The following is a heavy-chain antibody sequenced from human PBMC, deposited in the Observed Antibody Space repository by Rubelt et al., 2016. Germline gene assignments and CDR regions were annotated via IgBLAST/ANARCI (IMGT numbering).Heavy chain of an antibody. CDR1: GGSFSGYY. D-gene: IGHD2-2*01. CDR2: INHSGST. CDR3: ARHLEYQLLNWYFDL. J-gene: IGHJ2*01. Sequence: QVQLQQWGAGLLKPSETLSLTCAVYGGSFSGYYWSWIRQPPGKGLEWIGEINHSGSTNYNPSLKVRVTISVDTSKNQFSLKLGSVTAADTAVYYCARHLEYQLLNWYFDLWGRGTLVTVSS. V-gene: IGHV4-34*01.